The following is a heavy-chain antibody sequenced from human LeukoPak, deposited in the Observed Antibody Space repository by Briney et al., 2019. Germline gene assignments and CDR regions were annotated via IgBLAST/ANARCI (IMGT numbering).Heavy chain of an antibody. Sequence: SETLSLTCTVSGGSISSYYWSWIRQPPGKGLEWIGYIYYSGSTNYNPSLKSRVTISVDTSKNLFSLKLSSVTAADTAVYYCARGPRDRIAAPYYYYMDVWGKGTTVTVSS. D-gene: IGHD6-6*01. CDR1: GGSISSYY. CDR2: IYYSGST. V-gene: IGHV4-59*01. J-gene: IGHJ6*03. CDR3: ARGPRDRIAAPYYYYMDV.